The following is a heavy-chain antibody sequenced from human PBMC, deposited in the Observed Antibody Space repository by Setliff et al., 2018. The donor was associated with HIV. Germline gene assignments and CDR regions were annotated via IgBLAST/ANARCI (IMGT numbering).Heavy chain of an antibody. CDR2: IYYSGDS. Sequence: SETLSLTCTVSGASITSSYWTWIRQSPGRGLEYLGYIYYSGDSNYSPSLKSRLSMSLDASTSQFSLRLNSLTAADTAMYYCARFARDPTDWGRGILVTVA. CDR1: GASITSSY. CDR3: ARFARDPTD. J-gene: IGHJ4*02. V-gene: IGHV4-59*08.